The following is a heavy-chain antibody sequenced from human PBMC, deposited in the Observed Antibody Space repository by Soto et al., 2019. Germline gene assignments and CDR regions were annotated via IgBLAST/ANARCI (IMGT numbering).Heavy chain of an antibody. J-gene: IGHJ6*03. V-gene: IGHV3-74*01. CDR1: GFTFSSYW. Sequence: PGGSLRLSCAASGFTFSSYWMHWVRQAPGKGLVWVSRINSDGSSTSYADSVKGRFTISRDNAKNTLYLQMNSLRAEDTAVYYCARDGDLGAYYYHYYMDVWGKGTTVTVSS. D-gene: IGHD1-26*01. CDR2: INSDGSST. CDR3: ARDGDLGAYYYHYYMDV.